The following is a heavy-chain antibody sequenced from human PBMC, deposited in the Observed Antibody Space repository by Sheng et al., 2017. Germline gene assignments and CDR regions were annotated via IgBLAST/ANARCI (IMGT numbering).Heavy chain of an antibody. CDR2: INQDGSVK. D-gene: IGHD3-10*01. Sequence: EVQVVQSGGGLVQPGGSLRLSCVASGFNFSDYWMSWVRQTPGKGLEWVAIINQDGSVKYYVDSMRGRFTISRDNTKNSLYLQMNSLTVEDTAVYYCGXDIHRSLDYWGQGTLVSVS. CDR3: GXDIHRSLDY. CDR1: GFNFSDYW. V-gene: IGHV3-7*01. J-gene: IGHJ4*02.